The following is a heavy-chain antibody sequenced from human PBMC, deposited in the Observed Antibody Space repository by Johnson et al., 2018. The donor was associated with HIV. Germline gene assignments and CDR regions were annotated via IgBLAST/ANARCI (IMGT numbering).Heavy chain of an antibody. J-gene: IGHJ3*02. CDR1: GFTFSSYA. CDR3: ASLSSSGAFDI. D-gene: IGHD6-6*01. V-gene: IGHV3-30*14. CDR2: ISYDGSNK. Sequence: VQPVESGGGVVQPGRSLRLSCAASGFTFSSYAMHWVRQAPGKGLEWVAVISYDGSNKYYADSVKGRFTISRDNSKNTLYLQMNSLRAEDTAVYYCASLSSSGAFDIWGQGTMVTVSS.